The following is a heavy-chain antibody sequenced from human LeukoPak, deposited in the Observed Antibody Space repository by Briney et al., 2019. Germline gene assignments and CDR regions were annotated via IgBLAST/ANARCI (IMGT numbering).Heavy chain of an antibody. D-gene: IGHD4-17*01. CDR1: GGSISSGRYY. J-gene: IGHJ5*02. CDR2: VSTSGST. CDR3: ATLPGGVTTPNPS. V-gene: IGHV4-61*02. Sequence: SETLSLTCTVSGGSISSGRYYWSWIRQTAGKGLEWIGRVSTSGSTNYNPSLKSRVTISLDTSKNQFSLKLTSVTAADTAVYYCATLPGGVTTPNPSWGQGTLVTVSS.